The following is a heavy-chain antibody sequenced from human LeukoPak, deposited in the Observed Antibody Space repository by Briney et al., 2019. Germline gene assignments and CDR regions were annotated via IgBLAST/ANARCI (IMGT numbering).Heavy chain of an antibody. J-gene: IGHJ5*02. Sequence: SETLSLTCTVSGGSISSSSYYWGWIRQPPGKGLEWIGSIYYSGSTYYNPSLKSRVTISVDTCKNQFSLKLSSVTAADTAVYYCARLGIVPNWFDPWGQGTLVTVSS. CDR3: ARLGIVPNWFDP. CDR1: GGSISSSSYY. CDR2: IYYSGST. D-gene: IGHD3-16*01. V-gene: IGHV4-39*01.